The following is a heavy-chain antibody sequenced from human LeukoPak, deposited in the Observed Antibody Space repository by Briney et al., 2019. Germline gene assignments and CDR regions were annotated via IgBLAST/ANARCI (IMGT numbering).Heavy chain of an antibody. Sequence: GASVKVSCKASGGTFSSYAISWVRQAPGQGLEWMGRITPILGIANYAQKFQGRVTITADKSTSTAYMELSSLRSEDTAVYYCASVSSGWYNGYDYWGQGTLVTVSS. J-gene: IGHJ4*02. CDR3: ASVSSGWYNGYDY. V-gene: IGHV1-69*04. CDR2: ITPILGIA. CDR1: GGTFSSYA. D-gene: IGHD6-19*01.